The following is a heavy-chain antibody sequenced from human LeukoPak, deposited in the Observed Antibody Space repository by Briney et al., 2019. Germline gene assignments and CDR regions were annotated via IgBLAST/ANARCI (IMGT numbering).Heavy chain of an antibody. Sequence: GGSLRLSCAASGFTFSSYAMSWVRQAPGKGLEWVSVIYSGGSTYYADSVKGRFTISRDNSKNTLYLQMNSLRAEDTAVYYCAREQREDTAMDYNWFDPWGQGTLVTVSS. V-gene: IGHV3-53*01. CDR1: GFTFSSYA. J-gene: IGHJ5*02. CDR3: AREQREDTAMDYNWFDP. D-gene: IGHD5-18*01. CDR2: IYSGGST.